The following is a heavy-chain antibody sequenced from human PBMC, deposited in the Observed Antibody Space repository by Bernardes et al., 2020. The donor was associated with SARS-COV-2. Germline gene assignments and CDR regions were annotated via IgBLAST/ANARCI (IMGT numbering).Heavy chain of an antibody. CDR1: GFSLSTRGVG. J-gene: IGHJ4*02. D-gene: IGHD3-3*02. CDR2: IYWDDDK. V-gene: IGHV2-5*02. Sequence: SGPTLVKPTQTLTLTCTFSGFSLSTRGVGVGWIRQSPGKALEWLVIIYWDDDKRFSPSLKNRVSITKDTSKNQVVLRMTNMDPVDTATYYCVHRPYLSEYFVDYWGQGAPVTVSS. CDR3: VHRPYLSEYFVDY.